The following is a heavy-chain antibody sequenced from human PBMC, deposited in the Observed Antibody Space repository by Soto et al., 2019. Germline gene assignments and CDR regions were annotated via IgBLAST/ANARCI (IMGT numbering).Heavy chain of an antibody. CDR1: GFSISTYA. Sequence: QVQLVESGGGVVQPGRSLRLSCAASGFSISTYALHWVCQAPGKGPEWVAIISYNGNNKHYADSVKGRFTISRDNSKNTVDLQMNSLRVEDTAMYYCARRSFPYSGSPLEPWSDALDIWGQGTMVTVSS. D-gene: IGHD1-26*01. V-gene: IGHV3-30*04. CDR3: ARRSFPYSGSPLEPWSDALDI. CDR2: ISYNGNNK. J-gene: IGHJ3*02.